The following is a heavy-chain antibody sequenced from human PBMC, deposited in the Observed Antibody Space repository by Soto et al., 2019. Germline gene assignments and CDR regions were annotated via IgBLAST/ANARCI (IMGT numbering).Heavy chain of an antibody. Sequence: QVQLVQSGAEVKKPGASVKVSCKASGYTFTSYAMHWVRQAPGQRRERMGWINAGNGNTKYSQKFQGRVTITRDTSASTAYMELSSMRSEDTAVYYCARSSGYYYVGYWGQGTLVTVSS. CDR3: ARSSGYYYVGY. D-gene: IGHD3-22*01. CDR1: GYTFTSYA. V-gene: IGHV1-3*01. J-gene: IGHJ4*02. CDR2: INAGNGNT.